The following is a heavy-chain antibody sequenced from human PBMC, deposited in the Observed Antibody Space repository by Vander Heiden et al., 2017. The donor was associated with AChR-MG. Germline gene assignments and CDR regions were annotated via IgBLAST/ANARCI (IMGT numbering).Heavy chain of an antibody. Sequence: QVQLVQSGAEVKKPGASVKLSAKVSGYPLTEFFLHLVRQAPGKGLEWMGGFDPEDGETIYAQKFQCRVTMTEDTSTDTAYMELSSLRSEDTAVYYCATEWFGELFGVSPPGFLPFDPWGQGTLVTVSS. D-gene: IGHD3-10*01. CDR1: GYPLTEFF. CDR2: FDPEDGET. J-gene: IGHJ5*02. V-gene: IGHV1-24*01. CDR3: ATEWFGELFGVSPPGFLPFDP.